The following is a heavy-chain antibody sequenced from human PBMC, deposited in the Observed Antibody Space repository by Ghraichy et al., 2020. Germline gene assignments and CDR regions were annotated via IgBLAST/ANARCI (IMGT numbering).Heavy chain of an antibody. CDR1: GGTFSSYA. CDR2: IIPIFGTA. Sequence: SVKVSCKASGGTFSSYAISWVRQAPGQGLEWMGGIIPIFGTANYAQKFQGRVTITADESTSTAYMELSSLRSEDTAVYYCAREGVDIVATGFDYWGQGTLVTVSS. D-gene: IGHD5-12*01. J-gene: IGHJ4*02. V-gene: IGHV1-69*13. CDR3: AREGVDIVATGFDY.